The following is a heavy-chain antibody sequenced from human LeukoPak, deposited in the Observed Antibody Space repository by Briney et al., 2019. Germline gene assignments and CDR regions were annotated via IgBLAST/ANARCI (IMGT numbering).Heavy chain of an antibody. V-gene: IGHV3-21*01. CDR3: ARDQFGYCSGGSCPSYYYYGMDV. CDR1: GFTFSSYS. CDR2: ISSSSSYI. Sequence: GGSLRLSCAASGFTFSSYSMNWVRQAPGKGLEWVSSISSSSSYIYYADSVKGRFTISRDNAKNSLYLQMNSLRAEDTAVYYCARDQFGYCSGGSCPSYYYYGMDVWGKGTTVTVSS. D-gene: IGHD2-15*01. J-gene: IGHJ6*04.